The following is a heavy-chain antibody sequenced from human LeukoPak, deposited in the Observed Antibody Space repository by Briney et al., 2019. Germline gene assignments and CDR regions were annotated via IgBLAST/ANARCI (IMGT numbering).Heavy chain of an antibody. J-gene: IGHJ6*03. CDR3: ARERGGSKLSGLYGRDYYYMDV. CDR1: GVSIRSDTHY. V-gene: IGHV4-61*01. Sequence: SETLSLTCIVSGVSIRSDTHYWGWIRQPPGKGLEWIGYIYYSGSTNYNPSLKSRVTISVATSKNPFSLKLSSVTAADTAVYFCARERGGSKLSGLYGRDYYYMDVWGKGTTVTVSS. CDR2: IYYSGST. D-gene: IGHD3-16*01.